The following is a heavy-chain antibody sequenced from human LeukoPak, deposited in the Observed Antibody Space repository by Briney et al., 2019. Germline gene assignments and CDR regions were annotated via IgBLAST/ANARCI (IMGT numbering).Heavy chain of an antibody. CDR1: GGTFSSYA. Sequence: GASVKVSCKASGGTFSSYAISWVRQAPGQGLEWMGGIIPIFGTANYAQKFQGRVTMTRDTSTSTVYMELSSLRSEDTAVYYCARDRYSSGWCASDYWGQGTLVTVSS. V-gene: IGHV1-69*05. J-gene: IGHJ4*02. CDR2: IIPIFGTA. CDR3: ARDRYSSGWCASDY. D-gene: IGHD6-19*01.